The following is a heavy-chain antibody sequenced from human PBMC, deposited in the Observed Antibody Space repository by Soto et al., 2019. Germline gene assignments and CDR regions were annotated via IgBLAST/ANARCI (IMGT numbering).Heavy chain of an antibody. CDR1: GYTFSRYA. J-gene: IGHJ6*02. CDR2: INAGNGNT. V-gene: IGHV1-3*01. Sequence: ASVKVSCKASGYTFSRYAMHWVRQAPGQMLEWMGWINAGNGNTKYSQNLQGRVSISRDTSASTAYMELSSLKSEDTAVYYCAREGGVYDYVWGTYSYDMDVWGQGTTVTVSS. CDR3: AREGGVYDYVWGTYSYDMDV. D-gene: IGHD3-16*01.